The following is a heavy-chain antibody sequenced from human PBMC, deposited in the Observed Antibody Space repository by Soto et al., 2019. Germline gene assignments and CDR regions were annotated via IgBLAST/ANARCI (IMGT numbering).Heavy chain of an antibody. Sequence: SETLSLTWTVSGGSISSYYWSWIRQPPGKGLEWIGYIYYSGSTNYNPSLKSRVTISVDTSKNQFSLKMSSVTAADTAVYYSARLATRCYFDYWGQGTLVTVSS. D-gene: IGHD1-1*01. CDR2: IYYSGST. CDR1: GGSISSYY. CDR3: ARLATRCYFDY. J-gene: IGHJ4*02. V-gene: IGHV4-59*01.